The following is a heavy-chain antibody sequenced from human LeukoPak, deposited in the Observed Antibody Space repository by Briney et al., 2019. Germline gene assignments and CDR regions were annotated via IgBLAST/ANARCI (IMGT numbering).Heavy chain of an antibody. CDR1: GYTFTGYY. CDR2: INPNSGGT. J-gene: IGHJ4*02. CDR3: ASGAASYYDSSDYSDY. V-gene: IGHV1-2*02. D-gene: IGHD3-22*01. Sequence: ASVKVSCKASGYTFTGYYMHWVRQAPGQGLEWMGWINPNSGGTNYAQKFQGRVTMTRDTSISTAYMELSRLRSDDTAVYYCASGAASYYDSSDYSDYWGQGTLVTVSS.